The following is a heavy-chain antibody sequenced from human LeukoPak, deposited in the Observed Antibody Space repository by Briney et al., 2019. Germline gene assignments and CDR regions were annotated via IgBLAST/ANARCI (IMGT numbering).Heavy chain of an antibody. V-gene: IGHV3-30*18. J-gene: IGHJ4*02. CDR3: AKDSGGYTYVFDY. Sequence: PGGSLRLSCAASGFTFSSYGVHWVRQAPGKGLEWVAVISYDGSNKYYADSVKGRFTISRDNSKNTLYLQMNSLRAEDTAVYYCAKDSGGYTYVFDYWGQGTLVTVSS. D-gene: IGHD5-18*01. CDR1: GFTFSSYG. CDR2: ISYDGSNK.